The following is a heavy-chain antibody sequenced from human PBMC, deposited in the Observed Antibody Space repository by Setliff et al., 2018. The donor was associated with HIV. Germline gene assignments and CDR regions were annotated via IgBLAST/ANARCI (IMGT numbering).Heavy chain of an antibody. Sequence: SETLSLTCTVSGDSINNYYWSWIRQPPGKGLEWIGYVYSTGSTNSKSSLKSRVTISVDKSKNQFSLKLTSVTAADTAVYYCAGYTTAWFAPYRGQGTLVTVS. CDR3: AGYTTAWFAPY. V-gene: IGHV4-59*12. J-gene: IGHJ4*02. CDR2: VYSTGST. D-gene: IGHD6-19*01. CDR1: GDSINNYY.